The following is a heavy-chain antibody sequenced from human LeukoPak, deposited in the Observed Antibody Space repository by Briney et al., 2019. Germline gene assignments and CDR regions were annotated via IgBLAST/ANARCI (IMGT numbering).Heavy chain of an antibody. J-gene: IGHJ4*02. CDR1: GFTITGSW. Sequence: GGSLRLSCVVSGFTITGSWMSWVRQAPGKGLEWVANIKEDGSEKNYVDSVKGRFTISRDNAKNSLYLQMNSLRVEDTAVYYCARQTRDYYDSSGYYLDYWGQGTLVTVSS. CDR2: IKEDGSEK. D-gene: IGHD3-22*01. CDR3: ARQTRDYYDSSGYYLDY. V-gene: IGHV3-7*01.